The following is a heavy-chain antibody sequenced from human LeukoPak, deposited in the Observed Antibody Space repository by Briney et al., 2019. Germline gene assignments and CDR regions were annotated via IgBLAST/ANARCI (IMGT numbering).Heavy chain of an antibody. D-gene: IGHD3-10*01. V-gene: IGHV3-23*01. CDR2: ISGSGGST. J-gene: IGHJ4*02. CDR1: GFTFSSYA. CDR3: AKVLLWFGEIPYYFDY. Sequence: PGGSLRLSCAASGFTFSSYAMSWVRQAPGKGLEWVSAISGSGGSTYYADSVKGRFTISRDNSKNTLYLRMNSLRAEDTAVYYCAKVLLWFGEIPYYFDYWGQGTLVTVSS.